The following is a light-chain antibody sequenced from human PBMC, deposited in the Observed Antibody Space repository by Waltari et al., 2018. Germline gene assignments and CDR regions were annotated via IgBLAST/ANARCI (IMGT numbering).Light chain of an antibody. CDR1: HLGQNL. J-gene: IGLJ1*01. CDR2: LDD. Sequence: SYDLTPAPSVSVCPGQTVSITCAGDHLGQNLVSWFPQRPGRSPLLGIYLDDKRPSGTPERSSGSNSGNTATLTISGTQAMDEGDYYCQVWDSDTTALIFGTGTSVTV. V-gene: IGLV3-1*01. CDR3: QVWDSDTTALI.